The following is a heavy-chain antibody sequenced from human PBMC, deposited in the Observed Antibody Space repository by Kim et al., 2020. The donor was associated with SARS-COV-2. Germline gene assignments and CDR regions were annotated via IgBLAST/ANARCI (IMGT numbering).Heavy chain of an antibody. CDR1: GFTFSSYS. V-gene: IGHV3-21*01. J-gene: IGHJ3*02. Sequence: GGSLRLSCAASGFTFSSYSMNWVRQAPGKGLEWVSSISSSSSYIYYADSVKGRFTISRDNAKNSLYLQMNSLRADDTAVYYCARTDVYYDILTGYYMSAFDIWGQGTMVTVSS. D-gene: IGHD3-9*01. CDR3: ARTDVYYDILTGYYMSAFDI. CDR2: ISSSSSYI.